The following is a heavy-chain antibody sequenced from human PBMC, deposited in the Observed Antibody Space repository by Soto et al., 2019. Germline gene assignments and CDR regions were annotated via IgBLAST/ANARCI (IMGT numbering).Heavy chain of an antibody. Sequence: QGQLVQSGPEVKKPGASVKVSCKASGYTFSRYGISWVRQAPGQGLEWMGWISGYNGDTIYAQKVQGRVTMTIDTSTYTAYMEWRSLTSDDTAIYYCAKNGHPPYYYYGMDVWGQGTTVTVSS. D-gene: IGHD2-8*01. V-gene: IGHV1-18*01. CDR1: GYTFSRYG. J-gene: IGHJ6*02. CDR2: ISGYNGDT. CDR3: AKNGHPPYYYYGMDV.